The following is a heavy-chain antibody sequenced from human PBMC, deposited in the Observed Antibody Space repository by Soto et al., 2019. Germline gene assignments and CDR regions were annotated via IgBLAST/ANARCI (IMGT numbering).Heavy chain of an antibody. V-gene: IGHV1-69*13. D-gene: IGHD3-22*01. J-gene: IGHJ4*02. CDR1: VGTFSRYG. Sequence: ASVKVSCKASVGTFSRYGISCVRQAPGQGLEWMGGIIPMFAKANYAQKFQDRVTITADESTGTAYMELRSLRFEDTAVYYCTRDGTLYDSSAYYYLYWGQGTLVTVSS. CDR2: IIPMFAKA. CDR3: TRDGTLYDSSAYYYLY.